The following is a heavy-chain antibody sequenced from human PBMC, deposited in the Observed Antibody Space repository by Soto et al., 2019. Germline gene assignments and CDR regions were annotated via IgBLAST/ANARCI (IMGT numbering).Heavy chain of an antibody. V-gene: IGHV1-46*01. D-gene: IGHD3-22*01. Sequence: ASVKVSCKASGYTFSSYYMHWVRQAPGQGLEWMGIINPSGGITNYAQRFQGRVTMTRDTSISTDYMELSRLRSDDTAVYYCARDPIEGYDSSGLDYWGQGTLVSVS. J-gene: IGHJ4*02. CDR1: GYTFSSYY. CDR2: INPSGGIT. CDR3: ARDPIEGYDSSGLDY.